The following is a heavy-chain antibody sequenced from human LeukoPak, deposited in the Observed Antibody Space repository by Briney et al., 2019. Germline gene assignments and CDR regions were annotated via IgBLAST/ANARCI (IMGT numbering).Heavy chain of an antibody. D-gene: IGHD2-21*02. Sequence: PSQTLSLTCAVSGGSISSGGYSWSWIRQPPGKGLEWIGYIYYSGSTNYNPSLKSRVTISVDTSRNQFSLKLSSVTAADTAVYYCARDFTAQNWYFDLWGRGTLVTVSS. CDR1: GGSISSGGYS. CDR2: IYYSGST. V-gene: IGHV4-30-4*07. J-gene: IGHJ2*01. CDR3: ARDFTAQNWYFDL.